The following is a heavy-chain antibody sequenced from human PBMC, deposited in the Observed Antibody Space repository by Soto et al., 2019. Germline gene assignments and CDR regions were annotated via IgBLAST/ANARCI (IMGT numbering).Heavy chain of an antibody. CDR3: ANENGGGAGYDNGDYGGGSEGFDN. CDR1: GFTFSSYG. Sequence: QVQLVESGGGVVQPGRSLRLSCAASGFTFSSYGMHWVRQAPGKGLEWVAVISYDGSNKYYADSVKGRFTISRDNSKNTLYLQMNSLRAEDTAVYYCANENGGGAGYDNGDYGGGSEGFDNWGQGTLVTVSS. J-gene: IGHJ4*02. CDR2: ISYDGSNK. D-gene: IGHD4-17*01. V-gene: IGHV3-30*18.